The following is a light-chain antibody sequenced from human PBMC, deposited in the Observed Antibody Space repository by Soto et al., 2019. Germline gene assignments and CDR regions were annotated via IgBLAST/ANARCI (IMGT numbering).Light chain of an antibody. Sequence: QSALTQPRSVSGSPGQSVTISCTGTSSDVGGYNYVSWYQQHPGKAPKLMIYDVSKRPSGVPDRFSGSKSGNMASLTISGLQAEDGADYYCCSYAGSYTFEVFGTGTKLTVL. J-gene: IGLJ1*01. CDR3: CSYAGSYTFEV. CDR1: SSDVGGYNY. V-gene: IGLV2-11*01. CDR2: DVS.